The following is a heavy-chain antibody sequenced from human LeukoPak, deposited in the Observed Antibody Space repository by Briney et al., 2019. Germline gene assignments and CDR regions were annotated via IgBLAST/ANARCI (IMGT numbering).Heavy chain of an antibody. CDR1: GYSISSGYY. CDR2: IYHSGST. D-gene: IGHD3-10*01. CDR3: ARYHVLLWFGELLGYFDY. J-gene: IGHJ4*02. V-gene: IGHV4-38-2*02. Sequence: PSQTLSLTCTVSGYSISSGYYWGWIRQPPGKGLEWIGSIYHSGSTYYNPSLKSRVTISVDTSKNQFSLKLSSVTAADTAVYYCARYHVLLWFGELLGYFDYWGQGTLVTVSS.